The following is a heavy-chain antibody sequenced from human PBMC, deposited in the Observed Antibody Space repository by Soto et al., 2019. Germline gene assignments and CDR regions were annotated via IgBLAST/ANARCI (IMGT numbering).Heavy chain of an antibody. CDR1: GFTFSTYA. V-gene: IGHV3-23*01. Sequence: GGSLRLSCAASGFTFSTYAMSWVRQAPGKGLEWVSTISGSGDSTYYANSVKGRFTISRDTSTNTLDLQMNSLRVEDTAVYYCAKGAEGYCSRTSCLYFSDYWGQGTLVTVSS. CDR2: ISGSGDST. D-gene: IGHD2-2*01. CDR3: AKGAEGYCSRTSCLYFSDY. J-gene: IGHJ4*02.